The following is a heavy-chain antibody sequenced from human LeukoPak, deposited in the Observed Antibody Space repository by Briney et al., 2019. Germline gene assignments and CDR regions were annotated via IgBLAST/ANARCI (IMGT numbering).Heavy chain of an antibody. CDR1: GFAVSSNY. V-gene: IGHV3-53*01. D-gene: IGHD5-12*01. Sequence: PGWSLRLSCAASGFAVSSNYISWVRQAPGKGLEWVSIIYSDGSTFHADSVKGRFTMSRDNSKNTLDLQMNSLRAEDTAVYFCARDRHRYRGINGDGDAFDIWGQGTMVTVSS. CDR3: ARDRHRYRGINGDGDAFDI. CDR2: IYSDGST. J-gene: IGHJ3*02.